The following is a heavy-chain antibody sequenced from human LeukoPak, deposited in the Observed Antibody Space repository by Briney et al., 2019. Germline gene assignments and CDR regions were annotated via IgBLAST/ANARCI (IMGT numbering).Heavy chain of an antibody. CDR2: ISGSGGST. D-gene: IGHD3-3*01. Sequence: GGSLRLSCAASGFTFSSYAMSWVRQAPGKGLEWVSAISGSGGSTYYADSVKGRFTISRDNAKNSLYLQMNSLRAEDTAVYYCARVGRDFWSGPTEYYFDYWGQGTLVTVSS. CDR1: GFTFSSYA. J-gene: IGHJ4*02. V-gene: IGHV3-23*01. CDR3: ARVGRDFWSGPTEYYFDY.